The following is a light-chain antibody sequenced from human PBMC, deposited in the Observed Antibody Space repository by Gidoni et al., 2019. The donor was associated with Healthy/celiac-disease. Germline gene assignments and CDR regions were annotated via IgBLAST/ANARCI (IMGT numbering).Light chain of an antibody. CDR1: QSGSSN. J-gene: IGKJ1*01. CDR2: GAS. V-gene: IGKV3-15*01. Sequence: EIVMTQTPATLSVSPGERATLSCRASQSGSSNLAWYQQKPGQAPRLLIYGASTRATGIPARFSGSGSGTEFTLTISSLQSEDFAVYYCQQYNNWLGTFGQGTKVEIK. CDR3: QQYNNWLGT.